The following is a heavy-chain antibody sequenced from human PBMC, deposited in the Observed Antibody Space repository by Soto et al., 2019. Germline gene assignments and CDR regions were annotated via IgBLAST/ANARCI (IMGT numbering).Heavy chain of an antibody. D-gene: IGHD4-17*01. V-gene: IGHV3-33*01. CDR1: GFTFSSYG. J-gene: IGHJ6*02. Sequence: GGSLRLSCAASGFTFSSYGMHWVRQAPGKGLEWVAVIWYDGSNKYYADSVKGRFTISRDNSKNTLYLQMNSLRAEDTAVYYCARVNGYGDSYYYYGMDVWGQGTTVTVSS. CDR2: IWYDGSNK. CDR3: ARVNGYGDSYYYYGMDV.